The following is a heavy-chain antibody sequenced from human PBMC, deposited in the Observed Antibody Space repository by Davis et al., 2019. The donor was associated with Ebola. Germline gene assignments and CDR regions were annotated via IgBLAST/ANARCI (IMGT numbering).Heavy chain of an antibody. D-gene: IGHD7-27*01. V-gene: IGHV3-7*03. J-gene: IGHJ3*02. CDR2: IKYDGIKK. Sequence: PGGSLRLSCAASGFTFSNYWMNWVRQGPGKGLEWVANIKYDGIKKNYLDSVKDRFTISRDNAKNSLYLQMNSLGAEDTAVYYCATELNGGSFDIWGRGTMVTVSS. CDR3: ATELNGGSFDI. CDR1: GFTFSNYW.